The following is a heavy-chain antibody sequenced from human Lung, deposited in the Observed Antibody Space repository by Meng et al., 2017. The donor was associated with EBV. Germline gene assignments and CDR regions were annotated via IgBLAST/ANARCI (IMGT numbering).Heavy chain of an antibody. V-gene: IGHV3-30*03. CDR1: GFTFSSYG. CDR2: ISYDGSNK. D-gene: IGHD5-18*01. CDR3: ARDRVQLWFS. Sequence: QVQLVESGGGVVQPGRSLRLSCAASGFTFSSYGMHWVRQAPGKGLEWVAVISYDGSNKYYADSVKGRFTISRDNSKNTLYLQMNSLRAEDTAVYYCARDRVQLWFSWGQGTLVTVSS. J-gene: IGHJ5*02.